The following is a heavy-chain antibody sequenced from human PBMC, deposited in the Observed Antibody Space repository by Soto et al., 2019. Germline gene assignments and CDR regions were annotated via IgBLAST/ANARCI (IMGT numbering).Heavy chain of an antibody. J-gene: IGHJ5*02. CDR2: VYYTGST. D-gene: IGHD5-12*01. CDR1: GAPISGFY. V-gene: IGHV4-59*01. Sequence: SETLSLTCTVSGAPISGFYWSWIRQPPGKELEWIGHVYYTGSTNYNSALKSRVTISLDTPKNQFSLSLSSVTTADTAVYYCARRRDGYTGVWFDPWGQGTLVTVSS. CDR3: ARRRDGYTGVWFDP.